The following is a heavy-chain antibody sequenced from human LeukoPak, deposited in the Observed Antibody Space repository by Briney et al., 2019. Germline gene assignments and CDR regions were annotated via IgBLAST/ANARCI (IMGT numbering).Heavy chain of an antibody. CDR2: ITGNGGRV. CDR1: GFTFHDYG. Sequence: GESLRLSCAASGFTFHDYGMSWVRQVPGKGLEGVFGITGNGGRVGCADSVKGRFTISRDNANNSLYLQMNSLVDEDTALYYCARDHVGSGYYYFDSWGQGTLVTVSS. D-gene: IGHD3-22*01. V-gene: IGHV3-20*04. J-gene: IGHJ4*02. CDR3: ARDHVGSGYYYFDS.